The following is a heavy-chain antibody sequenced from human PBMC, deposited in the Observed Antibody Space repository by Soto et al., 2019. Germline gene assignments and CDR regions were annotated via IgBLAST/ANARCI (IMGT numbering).Heavy chain of an antibody. CDR3: AHTLIVATISEAWFDP. V-gene: IGHV2-5*02. D-gene: IGHD5-12*01. CDR1: GFSLSTSGVG. J-gene: IGHJ5*02. CDR2: IYWDDDK. Sequence: QITLKESGPPLVKPTQTLTLTCTFSGFSLSTSGVGVGWIRQPPGKALEWLALIYWDDDKRYSPSLKSRLTITKDTSKNQVVLTMTNMDPVDTATYYCAHTLIVATISEAWFDPWGQGTLVTVSS.